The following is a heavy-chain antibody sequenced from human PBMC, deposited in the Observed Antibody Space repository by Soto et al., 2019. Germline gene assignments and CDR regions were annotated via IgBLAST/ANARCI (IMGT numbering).Heavy chain of an antibody. V-gene: IGHV1-18*01. CDR2: ISAYNGNT. Sequence: ASVKVSCKASGYTFTSYAISWVRQAPGQGLEWMGWISAYNGNTNYAQERQGRVTMTTDTSTSTAYMELRSLRSDDTAVYYCARGGEQWLVPEPFDYWGQGTLVTVSS. CDR3: ARGGEQWLVPEPFDY. J-gene: IGHJ4*02. CDR1: GYTFTSYA. D-gene: IGHD6-19*01.